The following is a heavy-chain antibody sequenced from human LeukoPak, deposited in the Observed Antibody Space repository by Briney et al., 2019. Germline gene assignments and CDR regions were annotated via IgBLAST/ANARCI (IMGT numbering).Heavy chain of an antibody. CDR1: GFTFSSYG. D-gene: IGHD4-17*01. V-gene: IGHV3-30*03. Sequence: GGSLRLSCAASGFTFSSYGMHWVRQAPGKGLEWVAVISYDGSNKYYADSVKGRFTISRDNSKNTLYLQMNSLRAEDTAVYYCARGLNRNDYGDYGYWGQGTLVTVSS. CDR3: ARGLNRNDYGDYGY. CDR2: ISYDGSNK. J-gene: IGHJ4*02.